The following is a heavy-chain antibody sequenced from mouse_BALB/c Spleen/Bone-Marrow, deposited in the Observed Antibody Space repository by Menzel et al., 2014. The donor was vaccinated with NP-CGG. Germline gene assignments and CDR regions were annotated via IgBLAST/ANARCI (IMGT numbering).Heavy chain of an antibody. CDR3: ARQITTVDYAMDY. J-gene: IGHJ4*01. CDR2: INPSTGYT. CDR1: GYTFTSYW. D-gene: IGHD1-1*01. V-gene: IGHV1-7*01. Sequence: VKLVESGAELAKPEASVKMSCKASGYTFTSYWMHWVKQRPGQGLEWIGYINPSTGYTEYNQKFKDKATLTADKSSSTAYMQLSSLTSEDSAVYYCARQITTVDYAMDYWGQGTSVTVSS.